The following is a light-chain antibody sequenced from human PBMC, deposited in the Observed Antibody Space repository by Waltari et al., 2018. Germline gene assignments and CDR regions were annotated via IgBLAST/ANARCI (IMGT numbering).Light chain of an antibody. J-gene: IGLJ2*01. CDR1: SADVGGYNL. Sequence: QSALTQPASVSGSPGQSITIPCTGSSADVGGYNLVSWYQHHPGQAPQLLLYEVKERPSGIPSRFSGSKSGNTASLTISGLQIEDEADYYCCSYGGVNTLGVLFGGGSKLTV. CDR2: EVK. CDR3: CSYGGVNTLGVL. V-gene: IGLV2-23*02.